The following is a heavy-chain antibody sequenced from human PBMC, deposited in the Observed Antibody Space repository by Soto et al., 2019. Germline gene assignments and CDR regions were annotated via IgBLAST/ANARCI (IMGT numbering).Heavy chain of an antibody. CDR1: GFTFSSYG. CDR2: ISYDGSNK. CDR3: AKVRTPWANDAFDI. J-gene: IGHJ3*02. Sequence: GGSLRLSGAASGFTFSSYGMHWVRQAPGKGLEWVAVISYDGSNKYYADSVKGRFSISRDNSKNTLYLQMNSLRAEDTAVYYCAKVRTPWANDAFDICGQGTMVTVSS. D-gene: IGHD2-15*01. V-gene: IGHV3-30*18.